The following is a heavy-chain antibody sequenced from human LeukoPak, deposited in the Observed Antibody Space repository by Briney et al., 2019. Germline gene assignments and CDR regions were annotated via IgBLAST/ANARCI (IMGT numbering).Heavy chain of an antibody. Sequence: GASVKVSCKASGYTFISYGISWVRQAPGQGLEWMGWISGYNGNTNYAQNLQGRVTMTTDTSTSTAYMELRSLRSDDTAVYYCARVKSQVVVAATNSYYFDYWGQGTLVTVSS. CDR1: GYTFISYG. CDR2: ISGYNGNT. D-gene: IGHD2-15*01. J-gene: IGHJ4*02. V-gene: IGHV1-18*01. CDR3: ARVKSQVVVAATNSYYFDY.